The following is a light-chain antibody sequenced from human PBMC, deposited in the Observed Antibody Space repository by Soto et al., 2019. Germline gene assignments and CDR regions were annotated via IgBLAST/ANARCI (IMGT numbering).Light chain of an antibody. Sequence: VLTQPASVSGSPGQSITISCTGTSSDVGGYNYVSWYQQHPGKAPKLMIYEVSNRPSGVSNRFSGSKSGNTASLTISGLQAEDEADYYCSSYTSSSTHVVFGGGTKVTVL. CDR1: SSDVGGYNY. CDR3: SSYTSSSTHVV. CDR2: EVS. V-gene: IGLV2-14*01. J-gene: IGLJ2*01.